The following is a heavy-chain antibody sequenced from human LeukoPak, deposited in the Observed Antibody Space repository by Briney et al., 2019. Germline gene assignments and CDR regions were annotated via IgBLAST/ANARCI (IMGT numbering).Heavy chain of an antibody. J-gene: IGHJ4*02. CDR1: GGTFSSYA. V-gene: IGHV1-69*05. CDR3: ARDRSGVRFCSGGSCRYDY. CDR2: IIPIFGTA. D-gene: IGHD2-15*01. Sequence: SVKVSCKASGGTFSSYAISWVRQAPGQGLEWMGRIIPIFGTANYAQKFQGRVTITTDESTSTAYMELSSLRSEDTAVYYCARDRSGVRFCSGGSCRYDYWGQGTLVTVSP.